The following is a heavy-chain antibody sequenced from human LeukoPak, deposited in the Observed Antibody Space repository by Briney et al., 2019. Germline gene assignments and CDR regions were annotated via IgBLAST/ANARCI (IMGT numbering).Heavy chain of an antibody. Sequence: PSQTLSLTCTVSGGSISSGSYYWSWIRQPPAKGLEWIGRIYTSGSTNYNPSLKSRVTISVDTSKNQFSLKLSSVTAADTAVYYCARGSGSTGNWFDPWGQGTLVTVSS. CDR3: ARGSGSTGNWFDP. CDR1: GGSISSGSYY. V-gene: IGHV4-61*02. D-gene: IGHD3-10*01. CDR2: IYTSGST. J-gene: IGHJ5*02.